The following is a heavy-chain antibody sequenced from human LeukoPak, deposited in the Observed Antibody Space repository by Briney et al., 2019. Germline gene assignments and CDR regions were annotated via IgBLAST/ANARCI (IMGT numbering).Heavy chain of an antibody. V-gene: IGHV3-23*01. CDR2: ISGSGGST. Sequence: GGSLRLSCAASGFTFSSYAMSWVRQAPGKGLEWVSAISGSGGSTYCADSVKGRFTISRDNSKNTLYLQMNSLRAEDTAVYYCAKASSGWYARWFDPWGQGTLVTVSS. J-gene: IGHJ5*02. D-gene: IGHD6-19*01. CDR1: GFTFSSYA. CDR3: AKASSGWYARWFDP.